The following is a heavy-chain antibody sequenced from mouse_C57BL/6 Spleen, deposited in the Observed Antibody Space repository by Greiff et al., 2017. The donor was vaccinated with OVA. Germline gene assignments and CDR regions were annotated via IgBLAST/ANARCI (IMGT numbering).Heavy chain of an antibody. V-gene: IGHV1-66*01. CDR2: IYPGSGNT. J-gene: IGHJ4*01. Sequence: VQLQQSGPELVKPGASVKISCKASGYSFTSYYIHWVKQRPGQGLEWIGWIYPGSGNTKYNEKFKGKATLTADTSSSTAYMQLRSLTSEDSAVYYGARGAYDYDRDYYAMDYWGQGTSVTVSS. D-gene: IGHD2-4*01. CDR3: ARGAYDYDRDYYAMDY. CDR1: GYSFTSYY.